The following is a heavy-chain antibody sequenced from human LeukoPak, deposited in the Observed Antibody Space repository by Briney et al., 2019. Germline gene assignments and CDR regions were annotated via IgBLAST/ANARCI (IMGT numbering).Heavy chain of an antibody. CDR2: INHSGST. Sequence: SETLSLTCAVYGGSFSGYYWSWIRQPPGKGLEWIGEINHSGSTNYNPSLKSRVTISADTSKNQFSLKLSSVTAADTAVYYCARGYCSSTSCYNFFDYWGQGTLVTVSS. CDR1: GGSFSGYY. D-gene: IGHD2-2*02. V-gene: IGHV4-34*01. J-gene: IGHJ4*02. CDR3: ARGYCSSTSCYNFFDY.